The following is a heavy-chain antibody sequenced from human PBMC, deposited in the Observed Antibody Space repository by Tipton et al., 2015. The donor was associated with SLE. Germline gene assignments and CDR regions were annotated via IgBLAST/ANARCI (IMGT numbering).Heavy chain of an antibody. CDR1: GYTFTSYG. CDR3: ARDRTGFSWFDP. J-gene: IGHJ5*02. CDR2: ISPFTGKT. V-gene: IGHV1-18*01. Sequence: QLVQSGAEVKKPGASVKVSCKASGYTFTSYGISWVRQAPGQGLEWMGWISPFTGKTTYGQKVQGRLTMTTDTSTNTAYMELRSLTSDDTAVYFCARDRTGFSWFDPWGQGTLVTVSS.